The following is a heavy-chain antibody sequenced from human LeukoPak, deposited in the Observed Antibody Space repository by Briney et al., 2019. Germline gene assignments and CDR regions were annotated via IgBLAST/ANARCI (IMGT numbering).Heavy chain of an antibody. D-gene: IGHD3-10*01. CDR1: GFTFSSYG. CDR2: ISYDGSNK. J-gene: IGHJ4*02. V-gene: IGHV3-30*18. Sequence: GRSLRLSCAASGFTFSSYGMHWVRQAPGKGLEWVAVISYDGSNKYYADSVKGRFTISRDNSKNTLYLQMNSLRAEDTAVHYCAKHYYGSGSYYREETDYWGQGTLVTVSS. CDR3: AKHYYGSGSYYREETDY.